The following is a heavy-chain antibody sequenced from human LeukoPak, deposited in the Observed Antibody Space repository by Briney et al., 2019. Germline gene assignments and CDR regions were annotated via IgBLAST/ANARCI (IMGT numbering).Heavy chain of an antibody. V-gene: IGHV2-5*02. CDR1: GFSFSTSGVG. CDR2: FYWDDDK. D-gene: IGHD2-2*01. CDR3: ARLYCSSTSCYALRFDY. Sequence: SGPTLVHPTPPLTLTCTFSGFSFSTSGVGVGWIRQPPVKALEWLALFYWDDDKRYSPSLKSRLTITRDTSKNQVVLTMTNMDPVDTATYYCARLYCSSTSCYALRFDYWGQGTLVTVSS. J-gene: IGHJ4*02.